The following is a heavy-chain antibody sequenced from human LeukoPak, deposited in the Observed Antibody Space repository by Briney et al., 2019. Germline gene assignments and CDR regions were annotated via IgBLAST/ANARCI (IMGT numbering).Heavy chain of an antibody. CDR1: GFRFNNFA. CDR2: IGGSGGST. Sequence: GGSLRLSCAASGFRFNNFAMTWVRLTPGKGLEWVSSIGGSGGSTYYAESVKGRFNISRDDSKNTLYLQVNSLRADDTAVYYCAKQMRVGATSSFDYWGQGTLVTVSS. J-gene: IGHJ4*02. CDR3: AKQMRVGATSSFDY. V-gene: IGHV3-23*01. D-gene: IGHD1-26*01.